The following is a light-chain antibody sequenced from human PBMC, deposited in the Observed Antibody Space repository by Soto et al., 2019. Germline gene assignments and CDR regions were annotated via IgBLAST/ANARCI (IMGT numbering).Light chain of an antibody. J-gene: IGLJ2*01. Sequence: QSALTQPASVSGSPGQSITISCTGSSSDVGGYNYVSWYQQYPGKAPKVMIYDVSNRPSGVSNRFSGSKSGNTASLTISGLQAEDEADYYCSSYTSSSTVVFGGGTKVTVL. CDR2: DVS. CDR3: SSYTSSSTVV. V-gene: IGLV2-14*01. CDR1: SSDVGGYNY.